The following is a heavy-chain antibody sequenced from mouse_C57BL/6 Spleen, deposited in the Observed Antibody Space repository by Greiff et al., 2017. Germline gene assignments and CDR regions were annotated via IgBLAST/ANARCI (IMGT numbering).Heavy chain of an antibody. J-gene: IGHJ3*01. V-gene: IGHV3-6*01. CDR2: ISYDGSN. D-gene: IGHD2-5*01. CDR1: GYSITSGYY. CDR3: ARRSPYYSNYEAWFAY. Sequence: EVQRVESGPGLVKPSQSLSLTCSVTGYSITSGYYWNWIRQFPGNKLEWMGYISYDGSNNYNPSLKNRISITRDTSKNQFFLKLNSVTTEDTATYYCARRSPYYSNYEAWFAYWGQGTLVTVSA.